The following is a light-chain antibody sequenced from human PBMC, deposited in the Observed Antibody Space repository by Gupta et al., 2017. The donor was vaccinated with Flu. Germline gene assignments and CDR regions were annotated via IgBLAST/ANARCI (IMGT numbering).Light chain of an antibody. Sequence: QSVLTQPPSVSRAPGQRVTISCTGSSTNIGAGYDVHWYQQLPGTAPKLLIYGNSNRPSGVPDRFSGSKSGTSAALAITGLQAEDEADYYCQSYDSSRSGSVFGGGTKLTVL. CDR2: GNS. CDR3: QSYDSSRSGSV. V-gene: IGLV1-40*01. CDR1: STNIGAGYD. J-gene: IGLJ2*01.